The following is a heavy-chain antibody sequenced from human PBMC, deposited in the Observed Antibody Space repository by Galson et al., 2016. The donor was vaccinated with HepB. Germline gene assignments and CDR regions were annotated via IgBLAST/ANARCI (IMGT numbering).Heavy chain of an antibody. Sequence: SLRLSCAASGFTFNSYAMNWVRQAAGKGLEWVPLISGSGGIRHYADSVKGRFTISRDNSENTVYLQMNSLRAEDTAVYYCAKDTNPGGYAPHNWGQGTLVSVSS. CDR3: AKDTNPGGYAPHN. V-gene: IGHV3-23*01. CDR1: GFTFNSYA. J-gene: IGHJ4*02. D-gene: IGHD2-2*01. CDR2: ISGSGGIR.